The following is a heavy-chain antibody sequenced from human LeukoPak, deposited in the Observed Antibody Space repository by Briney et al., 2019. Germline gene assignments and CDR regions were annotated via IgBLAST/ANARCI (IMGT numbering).Heavy chain of an antibody. CDR3: SRDLRGRDDY. Sequence: PGGSLRLSCAASGFTFSSYWMSWVRQAPGRGLEWVANIKQDESERYYVDSVKGRFTISRDNAKNTLYLEMNSLRAEDTAVYYCSRDLRGRDDYWGQGTLVSVSS. V-gene: IGHV3-7*01. CDR1: GFTFSSYW. CDR2: IKQDESER. D-gene: IGHD5-24*01. J-gene: IGHJ4*02.